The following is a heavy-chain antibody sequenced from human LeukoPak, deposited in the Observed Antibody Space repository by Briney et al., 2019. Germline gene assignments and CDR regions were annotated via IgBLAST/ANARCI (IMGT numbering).Heavy chain of an antibody. CDR1: GFTFSSYA. Sequence: GGSLRLSCAASGFTFSSYAMHWVRQAPGKGLEYVSAISSNGGSTYYANSVKGRFTISRDNSKNTLYLQMGSLRAEDMAVYYCARIQAPDGDYGDYWGQGTLVTVSS. CDR2: ISSNGGST. J-gene: IGHJ4*02. V-gene: IGHV3-64*01. CDR3: ARIQAPDGDYGDY. D-gene: IGHD4-17*01.